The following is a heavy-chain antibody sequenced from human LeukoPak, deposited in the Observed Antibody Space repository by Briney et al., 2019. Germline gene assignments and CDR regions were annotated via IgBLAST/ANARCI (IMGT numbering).Heavy chain of an antibody. V-gene: IGHV4-61*02. CDR3: ARDLGPYYYGSGSYYNLGWRFDP. CDR2: IYTSGST. J-gene: IGHJ5*02. D-gene: IGHD3-10*01. Sequence: KPSQTLSLTCTVSGGSISSGSYYWSWIRQPAGKGLEWIGRIYTSGSTNYNPSLKSRVTISVDTSKNQFSLKLSSVTAADTAVYYCARDLGPYYYGSGSYYNLGWRFDPWGQGTLVTVSS. CDR1: GGSISSGSYY.